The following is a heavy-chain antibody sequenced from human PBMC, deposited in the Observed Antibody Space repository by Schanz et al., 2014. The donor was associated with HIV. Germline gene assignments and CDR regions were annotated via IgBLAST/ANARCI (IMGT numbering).Heavy chain of an antibody. D-gene: IGHD5-12*01. Sequence: QVQLVESGGGVVQPGRSLRLSCAASGFTFNSYAMHWVRQAPGKGLEWVTVISNDGSNKYYTDSVKGRFTISRDNSKNTLYLQMNSLRREDTAVYXCAKVGRIYSTXWIDYWGQGTLVAVSS. CDR3: AKVGRIYSTXWIDY. V-gene: IGHV3-30-3*01. CDR1: GFTFNSYA. J-gene: IGHJ4*02. CDR2: ISNDGSNK.